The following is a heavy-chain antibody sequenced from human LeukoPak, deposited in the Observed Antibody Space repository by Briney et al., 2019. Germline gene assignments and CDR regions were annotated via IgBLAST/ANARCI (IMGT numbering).Heavy chain of an antibody. D-gene: IGHD5-18*01. CDR2: IRKDGSEK. CDR3: VYVDTVMATGDY. Sequence: GGSLRLSCEASGFTFSNYWMNWVRQAPGNALEWVAYIRKDGSEKYYVDSVEGRFTISRDNAKNSLYLQMNSLRAEDTAVYYCVYVDTVMATGDYWGQGTLVTVSS. V-gene: IGHV3-7*03. CDR1: GFTFSNYW. J-gene: IGHJ4*02.